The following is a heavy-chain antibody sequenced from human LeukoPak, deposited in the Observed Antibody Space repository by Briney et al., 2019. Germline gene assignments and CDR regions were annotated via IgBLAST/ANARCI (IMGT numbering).Heavy chain of an antibody. D-gene: IGHD2-2*02. CDR2: INPSGGST. Sequence: ASVKVSCKASGYTFTSYYMHWVRQAPGQGLEWMGIINPSGGSTSYAQKFQGRVTMTRDTSTSTVYMELSSLRSEDTAVYYCARVVALGYCSSTSCYSYWGQGTLVTVSS. J-gene: IGHJ4*02. CDR1: GYTFTSYY. CDR3: ARVVALGYCSSTSCYSY. V-gene: IGHV1-46*01.